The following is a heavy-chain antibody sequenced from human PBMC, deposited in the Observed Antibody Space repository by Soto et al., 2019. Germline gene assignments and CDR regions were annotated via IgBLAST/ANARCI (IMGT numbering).Heavy chain of an antibody. J-gene: IGHJ6*02. Sequence: QVQLVQSGAEVKKPGSSVKVSCRASGDSFSNYAVNWLRQAPGRGLEWMGGLIPVFGTSNYAEKFQGRVTITVDESTSTAYMELSSLTSEDTAVYYCARAVRTGFYGIDVWGQGTTVSVSS. CDR2: LIPVFGTS. V-gene: IGHV1-69*01. CDR1: GDSFSNYA. CDR3: ARAVRTGFYGIDV.